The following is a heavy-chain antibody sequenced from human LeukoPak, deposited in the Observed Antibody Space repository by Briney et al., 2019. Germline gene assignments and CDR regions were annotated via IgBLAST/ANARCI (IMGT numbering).Heavy chain of an antibody. CDR2: IYPGDSDT. J-gene: IGHJ3*02. V-gene: IGHV5-51*01. CDR3: ATHRYSSSLGTAFDI. CDR1: GYIFTNYW. Sequence: GESLKISCKGSGYIFTNYWIGWVRQMPGKGLEWMGIIYPGDSDTRYSPSFQGQVTNSADKSISTAYLQWSSLKASDTAMYYCATHRYSSSLGTAFDIWGQGTTVTVSS. D-gene: IGHD6-13*01.